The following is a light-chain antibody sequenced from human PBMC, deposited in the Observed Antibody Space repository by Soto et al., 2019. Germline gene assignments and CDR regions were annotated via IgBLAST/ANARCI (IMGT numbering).Light chain of an antibody. Sequence: EIVLTQSPATLSLSPGERATLSCRASQSFSGFLAWYQQKPGQAPRLLMSDASTRATVIPDRFIGSGSGTVIPLTSSTEEEEVCAFYYWQRRGRRFTFGPGTKVDIK. CDR2: DAS. J-gene: IGKJ3*01. V-gene: IGKV3-11*01. CDR3: QRRGRRFT. CDR1: QSFSGF.